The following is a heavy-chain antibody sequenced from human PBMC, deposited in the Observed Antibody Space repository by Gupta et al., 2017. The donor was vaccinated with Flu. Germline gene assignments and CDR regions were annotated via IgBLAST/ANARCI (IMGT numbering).Heavy chain of an antibody. V-gene: IGHV1-18*01. CDR1: GYTFTGYG. J-gene: IGHJ6*03. Sequence: QVQLVPSGAEVKSPGASVKVSCKTSGYTFTGYGIIWVRQAPGQGLEWMGWISNFNGKTNYAQKFQDRVTMTTDSSTRIVNIELKSLRSDDTAVYYCVRVSYDRSRGENYYTDVWGNRTTVAVSS. CDR2: ISNFNGKT. D-gene: IGHD3-16*01. CDR3: VRVSYDRSRGENYYTDV.